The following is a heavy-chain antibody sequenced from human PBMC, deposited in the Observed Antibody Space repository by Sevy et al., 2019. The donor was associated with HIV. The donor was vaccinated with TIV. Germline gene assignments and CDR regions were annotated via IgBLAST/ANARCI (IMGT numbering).Heavy chain of an antibody. CDR3: ARDGYYYDSSGYGGDAFDI. D-gene: IGHD3-22*01. CDR1: GFTFSSYG. J-gene: IGHJ3*02. V-gene: IGHV3-33*01. CDR2: IWYDGSNK. Sequence: GGSLRLSCAASGFTFSSYGMHWVRQAPGKGLEWVAVIWYDGSNKYYADSVKGRFTISRDNSKNTLYLQMNSLRAEDTGVYYCARDGYYYDSSGYGGDAFDIWGQGTMVTVSS.